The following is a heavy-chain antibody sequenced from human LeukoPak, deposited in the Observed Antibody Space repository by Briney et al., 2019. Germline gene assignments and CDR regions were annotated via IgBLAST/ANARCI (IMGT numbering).Heavy chain of an antibody. CDR3: VRGAGATISYYYYYMDV. J-gene: IGHJ6*03. V-gene: IGHV1-8*03. D-gene: IGHD1-26*01. CDR2: MNPNSGNT. Sequence: ASVKVSCKASGGTFSSYAINWVRQATGQGLEWVGWMNPNSGNTGYAQKFQGRVTITRNTSISTAYMELSSLRSEDTAVYYCVRGAGATISYYYYYMDVWGKGTTVTVSS. CDR1: GGTFSSYA.